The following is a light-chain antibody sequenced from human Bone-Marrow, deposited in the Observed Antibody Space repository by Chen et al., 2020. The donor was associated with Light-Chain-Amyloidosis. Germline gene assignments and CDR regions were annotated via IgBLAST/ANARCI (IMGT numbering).Light chain of an antibody. CDR3: SSYEGPTGVV. CDR2: EVS. CDR1: SSDVGGYNY. V-gene: IGLV2-8*01. Sequence: QSALTQPPSASGSPGQSVTISCTGTSSDVGGYNYVSWYQQHPGKAPKLMIYEVSKRPSGVPGPFAGSKSGNTASLTVSGLQAEDEADYYCSSYEGPTGVVFGGGTKLTVL. J-gene: IGLJ2*01.